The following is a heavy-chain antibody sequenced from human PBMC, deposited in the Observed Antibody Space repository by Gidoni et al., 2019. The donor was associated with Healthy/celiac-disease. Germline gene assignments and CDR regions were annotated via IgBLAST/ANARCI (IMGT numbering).Heavy chain of an antibody. CDR2: IYYSGST. CDR3: ARGDQLPDY. D-gene: IGHD2-2*01. Sequence: QVQLQESGPGLVKPSETLSLTCPVPGGSISSYYWSWIRQPPGKGLEWSGYIYYSGSTNYNPSLKSRVTISVDTSKNQFSLKLSSVTAADTAVYYCARGDQLPDYWGQGTLVTVSS. V-gene: IGHV4-59*01. CDR1: GGSISSYY. J-gene: IGHJ4*02.